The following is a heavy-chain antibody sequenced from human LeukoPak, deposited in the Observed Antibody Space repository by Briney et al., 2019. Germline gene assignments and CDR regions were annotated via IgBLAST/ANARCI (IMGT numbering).Heavy chain of an antibody. Sequence: ASVKASCEASGYTFTGYYMHWVRQAPGQGLEWMGWINPNSGGTNYAQKSQGRVTMTRDTSISTAYMELSRLRSDDTAVYYCARGVLLWFGELNYFDYWGQGTLVTVSS. V-gene: IGHV1-2*02. CDR1: GYTFTGYY. J-gene: IGHJ4*02. CDR2: INPNSGGT. D-gene: IGHD3-10*01. CDR3: ARGVLLWFGELNYFDY.